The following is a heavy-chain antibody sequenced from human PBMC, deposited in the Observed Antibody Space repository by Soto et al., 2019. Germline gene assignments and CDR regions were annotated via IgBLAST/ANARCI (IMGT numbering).Heavy chain of an antibody. V-gene: IGHV3-7*05. Sequence: GGSLRLSCAASGFTFSSYWMSWVRQAPGKGLEWVANIKQDGSEKYYVDSVKGRFTISRDNAKNSLYLQMNSLRAEDTAVYYCASDLTDFWSCPPFSDAYYYGMDVWGQGSTVTVSS. J-gene: IGHJ6*02. CDR3: ASDLTDFWSCPPFSDAYYYGMDV. CDR2: IKQDGSEK. D-gene: IGHD3-3*01. CDR1: GFTFSSYW.